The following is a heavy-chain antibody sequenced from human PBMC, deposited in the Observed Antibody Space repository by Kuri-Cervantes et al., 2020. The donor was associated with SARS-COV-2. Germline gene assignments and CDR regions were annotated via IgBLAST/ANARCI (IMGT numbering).Heavy chain of an antibody. Sequence: ASVKVSCKASGYTFTNYGISWVRQAPGQGLEWMGWISGYNGNTEYTQKLQGRVTMTTDTSTSTAYMELRSLRSDDTAVYFCARDRYCASTTCSLSPWGQGTLSPSPQ. CDR1: GYTFTNYG. D-gene: IGHD2-2*01. V-gene: IGHV1-18*01. CDR3: ARDRYCASTTCSLSP. CDR2: ISGYNGNT. J-gene: IGHJ1*01.